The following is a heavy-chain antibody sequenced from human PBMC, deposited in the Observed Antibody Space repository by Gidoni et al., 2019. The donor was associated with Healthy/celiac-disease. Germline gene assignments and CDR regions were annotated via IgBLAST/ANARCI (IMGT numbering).Heavy chain of an antibody. CDR1: GFSLSNARMG. Sequence: QVTLKESGPVLVKPTETLTLTCTVSGFSLSNARMGVSWIRQPPGKALEWLAHIFSNDEKSYSTSLKSRLTISKDTSKSQVVLTMTNMDPVDTATYYCARTNDDILTGYLFDYWGQGTLVTVSS. CDR2: IFSNDEK. D-gene: IGHD3-9*01. CDR3: ARTNDDILTGYLFDY. V-gene: IGHV2-26*01. J-gene: IGHJ4*02.